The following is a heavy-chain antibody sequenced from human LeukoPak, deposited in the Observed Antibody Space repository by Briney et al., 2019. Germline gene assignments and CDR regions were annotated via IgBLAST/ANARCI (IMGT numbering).Heavy chain of an antibody. V-gene: IGHV4-59*01. D-gene: IGHD3-22*01. CDR2: IYYSGST. Sequence: SETLSLTCTVSGGSISSYYWSWIRQPPGKGLEWIGYIYYSGSTNYNPSLKSRVTISVDTSKNQFSLKLSSVTAADTAVYYCAREPYYYDSSGSSPYYYGMDVWGQGTTVTVSS. J-gene: IGHJ6*02. CDR1: GGSISSYY. CDR3: AREPYYYDSSGSSPYYYGMDV.